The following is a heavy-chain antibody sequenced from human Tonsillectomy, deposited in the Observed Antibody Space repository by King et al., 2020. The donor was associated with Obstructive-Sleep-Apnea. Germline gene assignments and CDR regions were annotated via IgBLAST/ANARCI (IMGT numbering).Heavy chain of an antibody. CDR1: GFTFSSYS. V-gene: IGHV3-21*01. Sequence: VQLVESGGGLVKPGGSLRLSCAASGFTFSSYSMNWVRQAPGKGLEWVSSITSRSSYIYYADSLKGRFTISRDNAKNSLYLQMNSLRAEDTAVYYCARGDPGGSGAYCFDYWGQGTLVTVSS. J-gene: IGHJ4*02. CDR3: ARGDPGGSGAYCFDY. D-gene: IGHD3-10*01. CDR2: ITSRSSYI.